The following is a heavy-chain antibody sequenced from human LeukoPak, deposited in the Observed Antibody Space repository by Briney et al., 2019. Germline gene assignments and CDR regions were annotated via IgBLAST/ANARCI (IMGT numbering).Heavy chain of an antibody. CDR2: IWYDGSNK. V-gene: IGHV3-30*02. Sequence: GGSLRLSCAASGFTFSSYGMHWVRQAPGKGLEWVAVIWYDGSNKYYADSVKGRFTISRDNSKNTLYLQMNSLRAEDTAVYYCAKDAIKRITMVRGVITPNWFDPWGQGTLVTVSS. D-gene: IGHD3-10*01. J-gene: IGHJ5*02. CDR1: GFTFSSYG. CDR3: AKDAIKRITMVRGVITPNWFDP.